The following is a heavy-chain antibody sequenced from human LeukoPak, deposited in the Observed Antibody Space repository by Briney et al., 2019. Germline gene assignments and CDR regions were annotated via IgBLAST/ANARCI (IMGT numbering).Heavy chain of an antibody. CDR2: IHYIGTT. CDR3: ARSAYFGSAFDY. J-gene: IGHJ4*02. V-gene: IGHV4-59*11. D-gene: IGHD3-10*01. Sequence: PSETLSLTCTVSVGSISSHHWSWIRHPPWKGLEWLGYIHYIGTTNYNPSLKSRVTISVDTSKNQFSLKLISVTAADTAVYYCARSAYFGSAFDYWGQGNLVTVSS. CDR1: VGSISSHH.